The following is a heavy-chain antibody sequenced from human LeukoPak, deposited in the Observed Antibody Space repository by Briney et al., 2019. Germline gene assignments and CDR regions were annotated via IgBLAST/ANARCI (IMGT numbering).Heavy chain of an antibody. J-gene: IGHJ3*02. CDR2: INPNSGGT. CDR1: GYTFTSYY. D-gene: IGHD3-22*01. Sequence: ASVKVSCKASGYTFTSYYMHWVRQAPGQGLEWMGWINPNSGGTNYAQKFQGRVTMTRDTSITTDYMELSRLRSDDTAVYYCARVDYYDRSFDIWGQGTMVTVSS. V-gene: IGHV1-2*02. CDR3: ARVDYYDRSFDI.